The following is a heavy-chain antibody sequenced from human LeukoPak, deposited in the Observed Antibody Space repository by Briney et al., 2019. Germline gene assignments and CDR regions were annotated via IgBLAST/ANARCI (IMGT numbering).Heavy chain of an antibody. CDR2: ISGSGGST. Sequence: GGSLRLSCAASGFTFSSYAMSWVRQAPGKGLEWVSAISGSGGSTYYADSVKGRFTISRDNSKNTLYLQMNSLRAEDTAVYYCAKDRLIFGVHGGPFDPWGQGTLVTVSS. CDR1: GFTFSSYA. V-gene: IGHV3-23*01. J-gene: IGHJ5*02. D-gene: IGHD3/OR15-3a*01. CDR3: AKDRLIFGVHGGPFDP.